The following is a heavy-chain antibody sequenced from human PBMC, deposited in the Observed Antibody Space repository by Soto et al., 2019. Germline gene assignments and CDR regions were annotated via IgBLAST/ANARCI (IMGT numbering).Heavy chain of an antibody. Sequence: SETLSLTCTVSGGSISSYYWSWIRQPPGKGLEWIGYIYYSGSTNYNPSLKSRVTISVDTSKNQFSLKLSSVTAADTAVYYCASLSPEVWGLDYWGQGTLVTVSS. D-gene: IGHD3-16*01. CDR2: IYYSGST. V-gene: IGHV4-59*01. CDR1: GGSISSYY. J-gene: IGHJ4*02. CDR3: ASLSPEVWGLDY.